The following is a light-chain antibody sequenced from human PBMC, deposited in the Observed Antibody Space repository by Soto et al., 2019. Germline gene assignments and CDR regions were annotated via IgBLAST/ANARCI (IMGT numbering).Light chain of an antibody. V-gene: IGLV2-14*03. CDR1: SSDIGGYEY. Sequence: QSALTQPASVSGSPGQSITISCTGTSSDIGGYEYVYWYQQYPGKAPKLMIYDVNNRPSGVSTRFSGSKSGNTASLTISGLQAEDEGDYYCNSMTNSRSSRFVFGTGTKLTVL. J-gene: IGLJ1*01. CDR2: DVN. CDR3: NSMTNSRSSRFV.